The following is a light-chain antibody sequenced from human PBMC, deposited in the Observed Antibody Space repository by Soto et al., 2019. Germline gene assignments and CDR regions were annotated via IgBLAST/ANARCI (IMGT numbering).Light chain of an antibody. Sequence: DIQMTQSPSSLSASVGDRVTITCRASQTISSYLDWYQQKPGKASKLLIYAASSLQSGVPSRFSGSGSGTEFTLTIISLQPEDFATYYCQQSHSSPYTFGQGTKLKIK. V-gene: IGKV1-39*01. J-gene: IGKJ2*01. CDR1: QTISSY. CDR2: AAS. CDR3: QQSHSSPYT.